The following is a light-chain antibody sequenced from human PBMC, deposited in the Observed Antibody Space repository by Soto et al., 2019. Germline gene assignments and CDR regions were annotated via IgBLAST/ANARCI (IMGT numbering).Light chain of an antibody. J-gene: IGKJ5*01. Sequence: DIVLTQSPGTLSLSPGEGATLFCRASQSVSSAYLAWYQQKPGQAPRLLIYGASSRATGIPDRFSGSGSGTDFTLTISRLEPEDFAVYYCQQYGGSITFGQGTRLEIE. CDR3: QQYGGSIT. CDR1: QSVSSAY. V-gene: IGKV3-20*01. CDR2: GAS.